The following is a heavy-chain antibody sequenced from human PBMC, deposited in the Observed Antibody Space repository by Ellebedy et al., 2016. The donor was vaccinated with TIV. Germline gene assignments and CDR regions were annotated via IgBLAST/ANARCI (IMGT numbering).Heavy chain of an antibody. CDR1: GGTIRSSSYY. D-gene: IGHD2-2*01. CDR3: ARGRPYQGKGLDS. CDR2: IYYSGST. V-gene: IGHV4-39*01. J-gene: IGHJ4*02. Sequence: MPSETLSLTCTVSGGTIRSSSYYWGWIRQATGKGPEWIGSIYYSGSTYYNPSLNSRVTISVDTSKNQFSLNLRSVTAADTAVYYCARGRPYQGKGLDSWGQGTLFTVSS.